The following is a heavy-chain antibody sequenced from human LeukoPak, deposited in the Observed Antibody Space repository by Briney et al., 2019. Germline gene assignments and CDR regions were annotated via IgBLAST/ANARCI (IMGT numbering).Heavy chain of an antibody. Sequence: GGSLRLSCTASGFTFNKFALHWVRQAPGKGLEWVAIISYDEVKSFYSASVKGRFTISRDNSKNTLYLQMNSLRAEDAAMYYCAREWELLRPVLYYFDYWGQGTLVTVSS. CDR3: AREWELLRPVLYYFDY. CDR1: GFTFNKFA. CDR2: ISYDEVKS. J-gene: IGHJ4*02. D-gene: IGHD1-26*01. V-gene: IGHV3-30-3*01.